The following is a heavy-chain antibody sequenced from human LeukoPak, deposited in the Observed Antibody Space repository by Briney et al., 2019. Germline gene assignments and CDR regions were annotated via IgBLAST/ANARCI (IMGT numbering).Heavy chain of an antibody. Sequence: ASVKVSCKVSGYTLTELSMHWVRQAPGKGLEWMGGFDPEDGETIYAQKFQGRVTMTEDTSTDTAYMELSSLRSEDTAVYYCATRPPQLGWELLYDWFDPWGQGTLVTVSS. V-gene: IGHV1-24*01. J-gene: IGHJ5*02. D-gene: IGHD1-26*01. CDR1: GYTLTELS. CDR3: ATRPPQLGWELLYDWFDP. CDR2: FDPEDGET.